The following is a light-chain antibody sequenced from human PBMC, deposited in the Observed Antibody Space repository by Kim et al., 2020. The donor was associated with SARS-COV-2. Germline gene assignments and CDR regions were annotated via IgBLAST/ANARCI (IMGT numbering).Light chain of an antibody. CDR3: SSYAGSSNWV. CDR2: EVN. J-gene: IGLJ3*02. Sequence: QSALTQPPSASGSPGQSVTISCTGTSSDVGGYNYVSWYQQHPGKAPKLMIYEVNKRPSGVPDRFSGSQSGNTASLTVSGLQAEDEADYYCSSYAGSSNWVFGGGTQLTVL. V-gene: IGLV2-8*01. CDR1: SSDVGGYNY.